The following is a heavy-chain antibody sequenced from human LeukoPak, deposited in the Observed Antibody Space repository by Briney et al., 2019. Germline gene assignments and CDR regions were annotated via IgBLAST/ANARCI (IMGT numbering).Heavy chain of an antibody. D-gene: IGHD2-2*01. CDR1: GGSISSSSYY. J-gene: IGHJ6*02. CDR2: IFYSATT. Sequence: PSQTLSLTCTVSGGSISSSSYYWGWILQPRGKGLEWIGSIFYSATTYHNPSLKSRVTISVDTSKDQFSLKLSSVTAADTAVYYCASRADCSSTSCPYYYYYYGMDVWGQGTTVTVSS. V-gene: IGHV4-39*01. CDR3: ASRADCSSTSCPYYYYYYGMDV.